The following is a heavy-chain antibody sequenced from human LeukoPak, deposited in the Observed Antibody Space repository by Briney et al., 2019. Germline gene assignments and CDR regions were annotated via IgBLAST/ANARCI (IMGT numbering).Heavy chain of an antibody. D-gene: IGHD5-12*01. CDR2: IYYSGST. J-gene: IGHJ4*02. V-gene: IGHV4-61*10. Sequence: PSETLSLTCTVSGGSISSGSYYWSWIRQPAGKGLEWIGYIYYSGSTNYNPSLKSRVTISVDTSKNQFSLKLSSVTAADTAVYYCARVLYSGYVTFDYWGQGTLVTVSS. CDR3: ARVLYSGYVTFDY. CDR1: GGSISSGSYY.